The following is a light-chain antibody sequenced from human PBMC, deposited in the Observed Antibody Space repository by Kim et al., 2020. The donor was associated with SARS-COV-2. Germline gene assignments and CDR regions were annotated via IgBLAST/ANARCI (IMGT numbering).Light chain of an antibody. CDR1: QSVSSNY. CDR3: QQYSSSPAT. V-gene: IGKV3-20*01. Sequence: EIVLTQSPGTLSLSPGERATLSCMASQSVSSNYLAWYQQKPGQAPRLLIYGASSRATGIPDRFSGSGSGTDFTLTITRLDPEDFAVYYCQQYSSSPATFGQGTKVDIK. J-gene: IGKJ1*01. CDR2: GAS.